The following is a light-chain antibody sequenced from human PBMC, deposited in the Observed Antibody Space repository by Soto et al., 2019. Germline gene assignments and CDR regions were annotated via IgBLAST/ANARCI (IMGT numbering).Light chain of an antibody. Sequence: SYELTQPPSVTVAPGQTAKITCGGDKIGSRIVHWYKQRPGQAPVAVVFDATDRASGIPDRIAGSTSWDTATLTLSRVDAGDEADYYCQVWASTAEFLVFGSGTKVNVL. CDR1: KIGSRI. J-gene: IGLJ1*01. V-gene: IGLV3-21*02. CDR2: DAT. CDR3: QVWASTAEFLV.